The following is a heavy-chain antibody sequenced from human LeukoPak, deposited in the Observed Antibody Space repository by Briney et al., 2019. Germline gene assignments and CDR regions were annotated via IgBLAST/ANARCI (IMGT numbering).Heavy chain of an antibody. CDR1: GFTFSSYG. CDR2: IWYDGSNK. D-gene: IGHD4-17*01. V-gene: IGHV3-33*01. J-gene: IGHJ3*02. CDR3: ARDGVDYDDAFDI. Sequence: GGSLRLSCAASGFTFSSYGMRWVRQAPGKGLEWVADIWYDGSNKYYADSVKGRFTISRDNSKNTLYLQMNSLRAEDTAVYYCARDGVDYDDAFDIWGQGTMVTVSS.